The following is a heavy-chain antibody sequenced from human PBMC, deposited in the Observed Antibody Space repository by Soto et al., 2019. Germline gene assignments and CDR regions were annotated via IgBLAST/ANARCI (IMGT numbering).Heavy chain of an antibody. J-gene: IGHJ4*02. V-gene: IGHV1-24*01. CDR2: FDPEDGET. D-gene: IGHD4-17*01. CDR1: GYTLTELS. CDR3: ATALAYGDPGSGDFDY. Sequence: PSVKGSCTVSGYTLTELSMHWVRQAPGKGLEWMGGFDPEDGETIYAQKFQGRVTMTEDTSTDTAYMELSSLRSEDTAVYYCATALAYGDPGSGDFDYWGQGTLVTVSS.